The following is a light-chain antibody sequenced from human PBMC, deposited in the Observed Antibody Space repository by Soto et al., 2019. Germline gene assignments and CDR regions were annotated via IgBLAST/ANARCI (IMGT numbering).Light chain of an antibody. J-gene: IGKJ1*01. CDR1: QGISNY. CDR3: QQYYSFPQT. Sequence: VIWMTQSPSLLSASTGDRVTISCRMSQGISNYLAWYQQKPGKAPELLIYAASTLQSGFPSRFSGSGSGTDFTLTISCLQSEDFATYYCQQYYSFPQTFGQGT. CDR2: AAS. V-gene: IGKV1D-8*01.